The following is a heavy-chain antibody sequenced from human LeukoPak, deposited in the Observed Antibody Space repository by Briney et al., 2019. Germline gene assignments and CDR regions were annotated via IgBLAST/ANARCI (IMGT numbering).Heavy chain of an antibody. V-gene: IGHV1-46*01. CDR3: AILAMVRGAPLFDY. CDR2: INPSGGST. Sequence: ASVKVFCKASGYTFTSYYMHWVRQAPGQGLEWMGIINPSGGSTSYAQKFQGRVTMTRDMSTSTVYMELSSLRSEDTAVYYCAILAMVRGAPLFDYWGQGTLVTVSS. CDR1: GYTFTSYY. D-gene: IGHD3-10*01. J-gene: IGHJ4*02.